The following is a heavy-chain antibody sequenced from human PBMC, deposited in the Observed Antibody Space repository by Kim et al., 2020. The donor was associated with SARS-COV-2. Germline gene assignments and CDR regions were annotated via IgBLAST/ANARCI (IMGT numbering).Heavy chain of an antibody. CDR3: AGDVGGRGDV. D-gene: IGHD2-15*01. CDR2: INPDTGAT. Sequence: ASVKVSCKTSQYTFAAYSIHWVRQAPGQGLEWMGRINPDTGATTYAQKFQDRVTMTRDTSINTAYMDLSGLTSDDTAVYYCAGDVGGRGDVWGQGTTVTV. J-gene: IGHJ6*02. CDR1: QYTFAAYS. V-gene: IGHV1-2*06.